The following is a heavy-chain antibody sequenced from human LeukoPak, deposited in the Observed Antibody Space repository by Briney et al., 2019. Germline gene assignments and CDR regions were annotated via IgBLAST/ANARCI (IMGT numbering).Heavy chain of an antibody. Sequence: RASVKVSCKASGGTFSSYAISWVRQAPGQGLEWMGGIIPIFGTANYAQKFQGRVTITTDESTSTAYMELSSLRSEDTAVYYCARDSTSFTIFGVVTSDYWGQGTLVTVSS. CDR2: IIPIFGTA. J-gene: IGHJ4*02. CDR1: GGTFSSYA. CDR3: ARDSTSFTIFGVVTSDY. D-gene: IGHD3-3*01. V-gene: IGHV1-69*05.